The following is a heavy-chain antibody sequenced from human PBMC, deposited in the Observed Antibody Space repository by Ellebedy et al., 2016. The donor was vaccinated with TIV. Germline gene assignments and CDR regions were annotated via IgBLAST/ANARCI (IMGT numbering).Heavy chain of an antibody. CDR1: GFTFGDYA. CDR3: TTLLMVVAAAHSGQFFDY. CDR2: IRSETYGGTT. D-gene: IGHD2-15*01. Sequence: PGGSLRLSCAASGFTFGDYAMSWVRQAPGKGLEWVGFIRSETYGGTTDYAASVKGRFTISRDDSGSIAYLQMNSLKAEDSGVYYCTTLLMVVAAAHSGQFFDYWGQGTLVTVSS. J-gene: IGHJ4*02. V-gene: IGHV3-49*04.